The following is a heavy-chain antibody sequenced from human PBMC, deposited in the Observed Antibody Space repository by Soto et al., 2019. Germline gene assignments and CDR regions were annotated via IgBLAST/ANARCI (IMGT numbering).Heavy chain of an antibody. CDR2: IYYSGST. D-gene: IGHD6-6*01. CDR3: ARDRSSTYYYGVDV. Sequence: SETLSLTCTVSGGSISSYYWNWIRQTPGKGLEWIGSIYYSGSTDYNPSLKSRVTISVDTSKNQFSLKLSSVSAADTAVYFCARDRSSTYYYGVDVWGQGTTVTVSS. CDR1: GGSISSYY. V-gene: IGHV4-59*01. J-gene: IGHJ6*02.